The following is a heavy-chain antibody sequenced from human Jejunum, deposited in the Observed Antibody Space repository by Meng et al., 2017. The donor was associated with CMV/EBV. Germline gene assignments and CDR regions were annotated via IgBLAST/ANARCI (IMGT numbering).Heavy chain of an antibody. CDR1: SSYY. J-gene: IGHJ4*02. CDR3: VRAASRHYDSSGFSGFFDY. Sequence: SSYYWGWIRQTPEKGLEWIGSIYHAGRTYDNPSLKSRVTISIDTSRSQFSLKLTSVTAADTAIYYCVRAASRHYDSSGFSGFFDYWGQGSMVTVSS. V-gene: IGHV4-39*07. D-gene: IGHD3-22*01. CDR2: IYHAGRT.